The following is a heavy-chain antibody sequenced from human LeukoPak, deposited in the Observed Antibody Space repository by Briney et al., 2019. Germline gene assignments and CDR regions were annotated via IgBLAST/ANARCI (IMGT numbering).Heavy chain of an antibody. Sequence: GGSLRLSCAASGFTFSSYSMNWVRQAPGKGLEWVSYISRSGSSIYYADSVRGRFTISRDNTKNSLYLQMNSLRAEDTAVYYCARDPSGSYYSTFDYWGQGTLVTVSS. CDR1: GFTFSSYS. J-gene: IGHJ4*02. CDR3: ARDPSGSYYSTFDY. V-gene: IGHV3-48*04. D-gene: IGHD1-26*01. CDR2: ISRSGSSI.